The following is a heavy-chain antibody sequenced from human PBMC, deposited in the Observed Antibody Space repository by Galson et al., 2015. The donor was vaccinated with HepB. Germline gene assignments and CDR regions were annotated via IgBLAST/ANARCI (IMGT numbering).Heavy chain of an antibody. CDR2: INPSGGDT. CDR3: ARNCSSASCSIEEPFDY. V-gene: IGHV1-46*01. J-gene: IGHJ4*02. Sequence: SVKASCKASGYTFTNYFIHWVRQAPGQGLGWMGIINPSGGDTTYAQKLQGRVAMTRDTSTSTVYMDLNSLRFEDTAVYYCARNCSSASCSIEEPFDYWGQGTLVSVSS. D-gene: IGHD2-2*01. CDR1: GYTFTNYF.